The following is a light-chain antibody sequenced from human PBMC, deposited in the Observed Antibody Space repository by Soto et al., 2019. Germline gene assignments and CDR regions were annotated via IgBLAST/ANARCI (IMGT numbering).Light chain of an antibody. CDR3: CSYAGSDTML. CDR1: SSDVGSYNL. V-gene: IGLV2-23*01. Sequence: QSVLTQPASVSGSPGQSITISCTGTSSDVGSYNLVSWFQRHPGEAPKLMIYEGTKRPSGVSNRFSGSKSGNTASLTIFGLQAEDEAHYYCCSYAGSDTMLFGGGTKVTVL. J-gene: IGLJ2*01. CDR2: EGT.